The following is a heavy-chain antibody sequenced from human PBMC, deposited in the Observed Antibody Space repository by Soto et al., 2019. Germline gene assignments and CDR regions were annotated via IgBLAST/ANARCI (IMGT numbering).Heavy chain of an antibody. D-gene: IGHD2-15*01. CDR2: INAGNGNT. Sequence: ASVKVSCKASGYTFISYAIHWVRQAPGQRLEWMGWINAGNGNTKYSQKFQGRVTVTRDTSASTAYIELTSLRSEDTAVYYCAGGLQGLYYFDYWGQGTLVTVSS. CDR3: AGGLQGLYYFDY. V-gene: IGHV1-3*01. CDR1: GYTFISYA. J-gene: IGHJ4*02.